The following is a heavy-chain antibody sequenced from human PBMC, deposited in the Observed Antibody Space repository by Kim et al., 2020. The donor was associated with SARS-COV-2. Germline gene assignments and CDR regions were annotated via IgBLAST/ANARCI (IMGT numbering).Heavy chain of an antibody. J-gene: IGHJ4*02. CDR2: ISSSSSYI. V-gene: IGHV3-21*01. D-gene: IGHD3-10*01. CDR1: GFTFSSYS. Sequence: GGSLRLSCAASGFTFSSYSMNWVRQAPGKGLEWVSSISSSSSYIYYADSVKGRFTISRDNAKNSLYLQMNSLRAEDTAVYYCARAPAEGSGQPDYWGQGTLVTISS. CDR3: ARAPAEGSGQPDY.